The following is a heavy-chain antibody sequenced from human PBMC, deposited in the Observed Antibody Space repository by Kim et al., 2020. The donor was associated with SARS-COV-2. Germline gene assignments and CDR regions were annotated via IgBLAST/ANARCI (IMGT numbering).Heavy chain of an antibody. CDR1: GYTFTSYG. Sequence: ASVKVSCKASGYTFTSYGISWVRQAPGQGLEWMGWISAYNGNTNYAQKLQGRVTMTTDTSTSTAYMELRSLRSDDTAVYYCARDPGGYNWNDDPGNDAFDSWGQGTMFTVFS. CDR3: ARDPGGYNWNDDPGNDAFDS. V-gene: IGHV1-18*01. J-gene: IGHJ3*01. CDR2: ISAYNGNT. D-gene: IGHD1-1*01.